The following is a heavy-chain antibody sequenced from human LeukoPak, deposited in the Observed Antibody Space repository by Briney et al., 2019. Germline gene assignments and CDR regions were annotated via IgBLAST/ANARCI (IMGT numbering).Heavy chain of an antibody. D-gene: IGHD6-13*01. Sequence: GGSLRPSCAASGFTFSSYVMSWVRQASGKGLEWVSAISGSGGSTYSADSVKGRFTISRDNSKNTLYLQMNSLRAEDTAVYYCAKAPYSSSWNFDYWGQGTLVTVSS. V-gene: IGHV3-23*01. CDR3: AKAPYSSSWNFDY. CDR2: ISGSGGST. J-gene: IGHJ4*02. CDR1: GFTFSSYV.